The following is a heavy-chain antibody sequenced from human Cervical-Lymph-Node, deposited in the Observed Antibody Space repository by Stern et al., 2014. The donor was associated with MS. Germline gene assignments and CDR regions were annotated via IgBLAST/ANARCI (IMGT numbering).Heavy chain of an antibody. CDR3: ARDRDRYSYGSSGHFDY. V-gene: IGHV1-69*01. CDR1: GGTFSSYA. Sequence: MQLVESGAEVKKPGSSVKVSCKASGGTFSSYAISWGRQAPGQGLEWMGGIIPIFGTANYAQKFQGRVTITADESTSTAYMELSSLRSEDTAVYYCARDRDRYSYGSSGHFDYWGQGTLVTVSS. J-gene: IGHJ4*02. CDR2: IIPIFGTA. D-gene: IGHD5-18*01.